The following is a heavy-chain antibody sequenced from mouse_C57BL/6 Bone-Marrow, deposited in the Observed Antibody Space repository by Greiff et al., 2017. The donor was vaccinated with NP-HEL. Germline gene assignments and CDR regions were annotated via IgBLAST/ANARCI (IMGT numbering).Heavy chain of an antibody. Sequence: EVKLVESGGGLVQSGRSLRLSCATSGFTFSDFYMEWVRQAPGKGLEWIAASRNKANDYTTEYSASVKGRFIVSRDTSQSILYLQMNALRAEDTAIDYCARDAGNYYDYAWFAYWGQGTLVTVSA. CDR2: SRNKANDYTT. D-gene: IGHD2-4*01. CDR3: ARDAGNYYDYAWFAY. V-gene: IGHV7-1*01. CDR1: GFTFSDFY. J-gene: IGHJ3*01.